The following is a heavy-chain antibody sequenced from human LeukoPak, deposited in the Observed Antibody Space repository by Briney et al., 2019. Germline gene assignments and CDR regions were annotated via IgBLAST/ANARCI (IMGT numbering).Heavy chain of an antibody. CDR2: ISYSGST. D-gene: IGHD3-9*01. V-gene: IGHV4-59*08. CDR3: AGQGYDILTGYIDAFDI. CDR1: GGSISSYY. Sequence: PSETLSLTCTVSGGSISSYYWSWIRQPPGKGLEWIGYISYSGSTNYNPSLKSRVTISIDTSKNQFSLKLRSVTAADTAIYYCAGQGYDILTGYIDAFDIWGQGTVVTVSS. J-gene: IGHJ3*02.